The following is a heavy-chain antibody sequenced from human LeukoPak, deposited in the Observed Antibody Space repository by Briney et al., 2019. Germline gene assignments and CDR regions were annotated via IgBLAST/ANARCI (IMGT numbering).Heavy chain of an antibody. CDR2: INPNSDGT. Sequence: ASVKVSCKASGYTFTGNYIHWMRQAPGQGLEWMGWINPNSDGTNYAQKLEGRVTMTRDTSISTAYMELSRLRSDDTAVYYCARGGTWFGLNFDYWGQGTLVTVSS. V-gene: IGHV1-2*02. J-gene: IGHJ4*02. D-gene: IGHD3-10*01. CDR1: GYTFTGNY. CDR3: ARGGTWFGLNFDY.